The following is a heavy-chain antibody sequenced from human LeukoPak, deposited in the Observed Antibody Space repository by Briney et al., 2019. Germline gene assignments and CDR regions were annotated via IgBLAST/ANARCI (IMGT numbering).Heavy chain of an antibody. V-gene: IGHV3-11*05. CDR2: ISSSSSYT. CDR1: GYTFSDYY. D-gene: IGHD3-9*01. J-gene: IGHJ4*02. CDR3: ARDPGVLRYFDWPAGLDY. Sequence: GGSLRLSCAASGYTFSDYYMSWIRQAPGKGLEWVSYISSSSSYTNYADSVKGRFTISRDNARNSLYLQMNSLRAEDTAVYYCARDPGVLRYFDWPAGLDYWGQGTLVTVSS.